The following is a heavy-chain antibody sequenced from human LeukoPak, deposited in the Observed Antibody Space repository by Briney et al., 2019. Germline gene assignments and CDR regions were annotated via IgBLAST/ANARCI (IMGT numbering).Heavy chain of an antibody. J-gene: IGHJ3*02. CDR2: IYHSGST. CDR1: GGSISSGGYY. D-gene: IGHD6-13*01. Sequence: PSETLSLTCTVSGGSISSGGYYWSWIRQPPGKGLEWIGYIYHSGSTYYNPSLKSRVTISVDRSKNQFSLKLSSVTAADTAVYYCAREDSSSWTRAFDIWGQGTMATVSS. V-gene: IGHV4-30-2*01. CDR3: AREDSSSWTRAFDI.